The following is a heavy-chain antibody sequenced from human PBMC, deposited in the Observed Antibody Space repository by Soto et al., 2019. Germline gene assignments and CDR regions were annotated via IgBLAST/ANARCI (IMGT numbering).Heavy chain of an antibody. CDR3: ARGSPGSLYYYYYMDV. V-gene: IGHV3-66*01. Sequence: ESGGGLVQPGGSLRLSCAASGFTVSSNYMSWVRQAPGKGLEWVSVIYSGGSTYYADSVKGRFTISRDNSKNTLYLQMNSLRAEDTAVYYCARGSPGSLYYYYYMDVWGKGTTVTVSS. CDR2: IYSGGST. CDR1: GFTVSSNY. J-gene: IGHJ6*03.